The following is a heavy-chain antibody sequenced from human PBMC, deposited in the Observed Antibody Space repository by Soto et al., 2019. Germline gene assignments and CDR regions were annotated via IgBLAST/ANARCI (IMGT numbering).Heavy chain of an antibody. CDR2: IYYSGST. V-gene: IGHV4-31*03. CDR3: ARDLSGYDKFTRYYYMDV. J-gene: IGHJ6*03. CDR1: GGSISSGGYY. Sequence: SETLSLTCTVSGGSISSGGYYWSWIRQHPGKGLEWIGYIYYSGSTYYNPSLKSRVTISVDTSKNQFSLKLSSVTAADTAVYYCARDLSGYDKFTRYYYMDVWGKGTTVTVSS. D-gene: IGHD5-12*01.